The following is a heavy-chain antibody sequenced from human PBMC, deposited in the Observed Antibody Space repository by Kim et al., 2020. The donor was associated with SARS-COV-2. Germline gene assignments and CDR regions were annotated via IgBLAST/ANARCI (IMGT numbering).Heavy chain of an antibody. Sequence: SETLSLTCAVYGGSFSGHFWNWIRQSPGKGLEWIGEINHIGGTNHNPSLKGRVITSVDTSKNQFSLKLASLTAADTAVYFCAGGTMTTDYIRAFAIWG. V-gene: IGHV4-34*01. CDR1: GGSFSGHF. CDR3: AGGTMTTDYIRAFAI. CDR2: INHIGGT. J-gene: IGHJ3*02. D-gene: IGHD4-17*01.